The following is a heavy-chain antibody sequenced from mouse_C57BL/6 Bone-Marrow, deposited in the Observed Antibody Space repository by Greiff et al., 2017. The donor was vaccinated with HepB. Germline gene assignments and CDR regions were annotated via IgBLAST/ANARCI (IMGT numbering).Heavy chain of an antibody. D-gene: IGHD6-1*01. CDR2: ISGGGGNT. J-gene: IGHJ4*01. Sequence: EVMLVESGGGLVKPGGSLKLSCAASGFTFSSYTMSWVRQTPEKRLEWVATISGGGGNTYYPDSVKGRFTISRDNATNTLYLQMSSLRSEDTALYYCARSLGVDYWGQGTSVTVSS. CDR1: GFTFSSYT. CDR3: ARSLGVDY. V-gene: IGHV5-9*01.